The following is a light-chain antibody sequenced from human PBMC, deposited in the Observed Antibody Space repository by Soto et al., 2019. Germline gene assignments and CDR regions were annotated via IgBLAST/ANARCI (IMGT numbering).Light chain of an antibody. J-gene: IGLJ2*01. CDR2: EVI. CDR3: SSFAGSNTVI. V-gene: IGLV2-8*01. CDR1: SSDVGGYNY. Sequence: SALTQPPSASGSPGQSVTISCTGTSSDVGGYNYVSWYQQHPGKAPKLIIYEVIKRPSGVPDRFSGSKSGNTASLTVSGLQAEDEADYSCSSFAGSNTVIFGGGTKLTVL.